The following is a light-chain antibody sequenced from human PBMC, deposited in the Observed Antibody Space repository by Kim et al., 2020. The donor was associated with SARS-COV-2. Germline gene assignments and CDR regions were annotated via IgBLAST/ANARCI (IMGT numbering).Light chain of an antibody. CDR1: RNIDTY. J-gene: IGKJ1*01. Sequence: DVQMTQSPSTLSASVGDRVTITCRASRNIDTYLAWYQQKPGKAPKLLIYMASNLKSGVPSTFSGSGSGTEFTLTTSNLQPDDFATYYCQQYRTYPWTFGQGTKVEI. CDR3: QQYRTYPWT. V-gene: IGKV1-5*03. CDR2: MAS.